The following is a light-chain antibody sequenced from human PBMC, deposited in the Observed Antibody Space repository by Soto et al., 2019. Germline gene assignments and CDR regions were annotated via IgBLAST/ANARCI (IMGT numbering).Light chain of an antibody. V-gene: IGKV3-11*01. CDR2: DTS. CDR3: QQRGNWPPGFT. J-gene: IGKJ3*01. CDR1: QTVSRH. Sequence: EIVLTQSPATLSLSPGERATLSCRASQTVSRHLAWYQQKPGQAPRLLIYDTSNRATGIPARFSGSGSGTDFTLTISGLETEDFAVYYCQQRGNWPPGFTFGPGPTVDMK.